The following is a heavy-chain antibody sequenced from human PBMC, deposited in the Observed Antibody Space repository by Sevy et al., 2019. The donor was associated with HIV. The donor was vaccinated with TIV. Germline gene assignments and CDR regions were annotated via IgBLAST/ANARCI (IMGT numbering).Heavy chain of an antibody. Sequence: ASVKVSCKDSGYTFTSYGISWVRQAPGQGLEWMGWISAYNGNTNYAQKLQGRVTMSTDTSTSTAYMELRSLRSDDTAVYYCARSLSQDPDYYDSSGSHYWGQGALVTVSS. D-gene: IGHD3-22*01. CDR2: ISAYNGNT. V-gene: IGHV1-18*01. CDR1: GYTFTSYG. CDR3: ARSLSQDPDYYDSSGSHY. J-gene: IGHJ4*02.